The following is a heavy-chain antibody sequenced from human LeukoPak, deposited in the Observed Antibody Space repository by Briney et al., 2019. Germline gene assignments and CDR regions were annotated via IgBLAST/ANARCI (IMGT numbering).Heavy chain of an antibody. D-gene: IGHD6-19*01. J-gene: IGHJ2*01. CDR3: ARFHSGPSGWYVLWYFDL. V-gene: IGHV4-59*08. CDR2: NYYSGST. Sequence: SETLSPTCTVSGGSISSYYWSWIRQPPGKGLEWIGYNYYSGSTNYNPSLKSRVTISVDTSKNQFSLKLSSVTAADTAVYYCARFHSGPSGWYVLWYFDLWGRGTLVTVSS. CDR1: GGSISSYY.